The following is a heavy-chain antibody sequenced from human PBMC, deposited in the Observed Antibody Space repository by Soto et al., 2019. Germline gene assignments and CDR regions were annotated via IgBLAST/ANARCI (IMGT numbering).Heavy chain of an antibody. CDR3: YYYDGSGYGYNWFDP. Sequence: GGSLRLSCAASGFTFSIYAMSWVRQAPGKGLEWVSAISGSGGSTYYADSVRGRFTISRDNSKNTLYLQMNSLRAEDTAVYYCYYYDGSGYGYNWFDPWGQGTLVTAPQ. D-gene: IGHD3-22*01. V-gene: IGHV3-23*01. CDR2: ISGSGGST. J-gene: IGHJ5*02. CDR1: GFTFSIYA.